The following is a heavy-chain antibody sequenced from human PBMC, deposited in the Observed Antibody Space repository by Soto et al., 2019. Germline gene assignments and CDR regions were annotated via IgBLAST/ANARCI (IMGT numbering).Heavy chain of an antibody. CDR3: ARGPKYYFDY. J-gene: IGHJ4*02. Sequence: SETLSLTCTVSGGSISDSSYFWDWIRQPPGKGLEWIGNIYYSGSTYYNPSLKSRVTISVDTSKNQFSLKLSSVAAADTAVYYCARGPKYYFDYWGQGTLVTVSS. CDR1: GGSISDSSYF. V-gene: IGHV4-39*01. CDR2: IYYSGST.